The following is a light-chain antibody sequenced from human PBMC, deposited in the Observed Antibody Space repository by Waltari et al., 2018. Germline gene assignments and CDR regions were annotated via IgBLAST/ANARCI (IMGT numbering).Light chain of an antibody. CDR3: AAWDDSLSGQWV. CDR2: KNN. Sequence: QSVLTQPPSASGTPGQRVATHCSGSSSNIGNNYVSWYQQLPGTAPKLLIYKNNLRPSGVPDRFSGSKSGTSASLAISGLRSEDEANYYCAAWDDSLSGQWVFGGGTKLTVL. V-gene: IGLV1-47*01. J-gene: IGLJ2*01. CDR1: SSNIGNNY.